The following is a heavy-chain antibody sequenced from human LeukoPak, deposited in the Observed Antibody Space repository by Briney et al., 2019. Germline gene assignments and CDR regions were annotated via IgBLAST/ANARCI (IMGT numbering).Heavy chain of an antibody. CDR1: GFTFTSHW. D-gene: IGHD5-24*01. V-gene: IGHV3-7*01. J-gene: IGHJ4*02. Sequence: PGGSLRLSCAVSGFTFTSHWMTWVRQAPGKGLEWVANINVDGSAEQYVESVKGRFTISRDNAKNALYLQMNSLRAEDAAVYYCARDKGWLHLGDWGQGTLVTVSS. CDR2: INVDGSAE. CDR3: ARDKGWLHLGD.